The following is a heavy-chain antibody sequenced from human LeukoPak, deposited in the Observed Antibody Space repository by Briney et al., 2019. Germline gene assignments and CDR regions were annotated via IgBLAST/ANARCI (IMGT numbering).Heavy chain of an antibody. CDR1: GYSFTNYW. V-gene: IGHV5-51*01. CDR2: IYPSDSDT. J-gene: IGHJ3*02. D-gene: IGHD3-16*01. Sequence: GESLKISCKGSGYSFTNYWIGWVRQMPGKGLEWMGIIYPSDSDTRYSPSFQGQVTISADKSIRTAYLQWSSLKASDTAMYYCARYYDYVWGTRNAFDIWGQGTMVTVSS. CDR3: ARYYDYVWGTRNAFDI.